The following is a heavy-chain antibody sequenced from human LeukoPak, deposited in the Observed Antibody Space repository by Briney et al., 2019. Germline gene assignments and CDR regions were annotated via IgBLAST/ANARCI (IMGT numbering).Heavy chain of an antibody. CDR1: GFTFSDYW. J-gene: IGHJ5*02. CDR3: ARDIWNYEGWFDP. CDR2: IKEDGSEK. V-gene: IGHV3-7*01. Sequence: PGGSLRLSCAASGFTFSDYWMSWVRQAPGKGLEWVANIKEDGSEKYYVDSVKGRFTISRDNAKNSLYLQMNSLRAEDTAVYYCARDIWNYEGWFDPWGQGTLVTVSS. D-gene: IGHD1-7*01.